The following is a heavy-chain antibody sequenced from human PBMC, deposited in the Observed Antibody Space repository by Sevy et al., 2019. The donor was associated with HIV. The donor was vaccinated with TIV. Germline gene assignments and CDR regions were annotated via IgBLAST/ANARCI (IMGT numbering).Heavy chain of an antibody. CDR3: ARLTRQNSGFNY. CDR1: GGTFSSYA. J-gene: IGHJ4*02. Sequence: ASVKVSCKASGGTFSSYAINWVRQAPGQGLEWMGGIIPIFGTANYAQKFQGRVTITADESTSTAYMELSSLRSEDTAVYYCARLTRQNSGFNYWGQGTLVTVSS. D-gene: IGHD5-12*01. V-gene: IGHV1-69*13. CDR2: IIPIFGTA.